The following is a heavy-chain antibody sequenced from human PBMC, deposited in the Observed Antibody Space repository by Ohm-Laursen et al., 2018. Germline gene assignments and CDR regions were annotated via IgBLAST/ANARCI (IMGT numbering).Heavy chain of an antibody. CDR2: INSDGSTT. V-gene: IGHV3-74*01. J-gene: IGHJ4*02. Sequence: SLRLSCAASGFTFSTYWMHWVRQPPGEGLVWVSRINSDGSTTNYADSVKGRFTISRDNAKNTLYLQMNSLGAEDTALYYCVGGYITVFHYWGQGTLVTVSS. CDR1: GFTFSTYW. D-gene: IGHD5-12*01. CDR3: VGGYITVFHY.